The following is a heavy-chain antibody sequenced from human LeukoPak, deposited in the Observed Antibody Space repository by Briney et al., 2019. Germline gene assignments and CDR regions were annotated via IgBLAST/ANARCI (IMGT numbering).Heavy chain of an antibody. CDR2: INPSGGT. J-gene: IGHJ4*01. Sequence: GASVKVSCKASGYTFSICNMHWVRQAPGQGLEWMGIINPSGGTSYAQKLQGRITMTRDTSTSTLYMELSRLKSEDTAVYYCGREGVAGTGLDYWGQGTLVTVSS. V-gene: IGHV1-46*01. D-gene: IGHD6-13*01. CDR1: GYTFSICN. CDR3: GREGVAGTGLDY.